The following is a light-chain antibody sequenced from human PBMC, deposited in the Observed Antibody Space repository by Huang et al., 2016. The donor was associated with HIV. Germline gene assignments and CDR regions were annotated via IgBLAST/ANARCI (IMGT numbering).Light chain of an antibody. CDR2: DAS. CDR3: QQYDNLLT. J-gene: IGKJ4*02. Sequence: DIQMTQSPSSLSASVGDRVTITCQAGQDISNYLNWYQQKPGKAPKLLIYDASNLETGVPSRFSGSGSGTDFTFTISSLQPEDIATYYCQQYDNLLTCGGGTKVEIK. V-gene: IGKV1-33*01. CDR1: QDISNY.